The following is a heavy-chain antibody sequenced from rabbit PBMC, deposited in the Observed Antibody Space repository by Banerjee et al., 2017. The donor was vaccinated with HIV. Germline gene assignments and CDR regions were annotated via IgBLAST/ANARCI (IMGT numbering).Heavy chain of an antibody. V-gene: IGHV1S45*01. Sequence: QQQLEESGGDLVKPGASLTLTCTASGFSFSNNYWICWVRQAPGKGLEWIACIYGGSSGTTYYANWVTGRFTISRTSSTTVSLQMTSLTAADTATYFCARDLAGVIGWNFDLWGPGTLVTVS. J-gene: IGHJ4*01. CDR3: ARDLAGVIGWNFDL. CDR1: GFSFSNNYW. D-gene: IGHD4-1*01. CDR2: IYGGSSGTT.